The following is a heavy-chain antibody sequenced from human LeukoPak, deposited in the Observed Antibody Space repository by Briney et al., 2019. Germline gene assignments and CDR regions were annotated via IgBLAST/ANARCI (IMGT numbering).Heavy chain of an antibody. J-gene: IGHJ6*02. CDR2: IYYSGST. CDR1: GGSISSYY. CDR3: ARIPYLYYYGMDV. V-gene: IGHV4-59*01. Sequence: SETLSLTCTVSGGSISSYYWSWIRQPPGKGLEWIGYIYYSGSTNYNPSLKSRVTISVDTSKNQFSLKLSSVTAADTAVYYCARIPYLYYYGMDVWGQGTTVTVSS.